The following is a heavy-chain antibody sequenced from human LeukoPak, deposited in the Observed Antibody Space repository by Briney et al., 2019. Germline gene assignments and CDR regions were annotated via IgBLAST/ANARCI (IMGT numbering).Heavy chain of an antibody. J-gene: IGHJ4*02. Sequence: GGPLRLSCAASGFTFSSYWMSWVRQAPGKGLEWVANIKEDGGLTYYVDSVRGRFNISRDNANNSLYLQMNSLRADDTAVYYCGREVPGGATILDYWGQGTLVTVSS. CDR1: GFTFSSYW. CDR2: IKEDGGLT. V-gene: IGHV3-7*04. D-gene: IGHD1-26*01. CDR3: GREVPGGATILDY.